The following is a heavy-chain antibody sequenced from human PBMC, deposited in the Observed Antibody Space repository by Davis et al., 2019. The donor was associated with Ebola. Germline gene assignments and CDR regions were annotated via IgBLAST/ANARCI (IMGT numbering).Heavy chain of an antibody. Sequence: GGSLRLSCAVSGFSFSSYWMTWVRQAPGRGLEWVSVISSGGGTYYADSVKGRFTISRDNSKNTLYLQINSLRDEDTAVYYCAKAGRDQLLCYFDSWGQGTLVTVSS. CDR2: ISSGGGT. V-gene: IGHV3-23*01. CDR3: AKAGRDQLLCYFDS. J-gene: IGHJ4*02. D-gene: IGHD3-10*01. CDR1: GFSFSSYW.